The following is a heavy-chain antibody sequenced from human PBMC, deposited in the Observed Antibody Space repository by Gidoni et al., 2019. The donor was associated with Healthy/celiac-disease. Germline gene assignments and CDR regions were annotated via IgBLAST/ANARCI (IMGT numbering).Heavy chain of an antibody. D-gene: IGHD2-21*02. CDR1: GGAISRGGYY. V-gene: IGHV4-31*03. Sequence: QVQLQESGPGLVKPSQTLSLTCTVSGGAISRGGYYGSWIRQHPGKGLEWIGYIYYSGSTYYNPALKSRVTISVDTSKNQFSLKLSSVTAADTAVYYCARDREVTATPYGYFDLWGRGTLVTVSS. CDR2: IYYSGST. J-gene: IGHJ2*01. CDR3: ARDREVTATPYGYFDL.